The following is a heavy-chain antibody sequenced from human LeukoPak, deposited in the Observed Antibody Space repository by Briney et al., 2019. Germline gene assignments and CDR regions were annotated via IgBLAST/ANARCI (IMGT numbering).Heavy chain of an antibody. CDR1: GFTFGDYA. CDR3: ARPTLGYCTNGVCYPYYFDY. J-gene: IGHJ4*02. Sequence: GRSLRLSCTASGFTFGDYAMSWFRQTPGKGLEWVSGINWNGGSTGYADSVKGRFTISRDNAKNSLYLQMNSLRAKDTALYYCARPTLGYCTNGVCYPYYFDYWGQGTLVTVSS. V-gene: IGHV3-20*04. D-gene: IGHD2-8*01. CDR2: INWNGGST.